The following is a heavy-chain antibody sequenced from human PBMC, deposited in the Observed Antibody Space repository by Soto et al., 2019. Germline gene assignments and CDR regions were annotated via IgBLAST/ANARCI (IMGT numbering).Heavy chain of an antibody. CDR1: GFTFSVYW. CDR3: ARARGSYSSSPQTY. Sequence: GGSLRLSCAASGFTFSVYWMHWVRQAPGKGLVWVSRTNSDGSSTGYADSVKGRFTISRDNAKNTLYLQMNSLRAEDTAVYYCARARGSYSSSPQTYWGQGTLVTVSS. V-gene: IGHV3-74*01. CDR2: TNSDGSST. J-gene: IGHJ4*02. D-gene: IGHD6-13*01.